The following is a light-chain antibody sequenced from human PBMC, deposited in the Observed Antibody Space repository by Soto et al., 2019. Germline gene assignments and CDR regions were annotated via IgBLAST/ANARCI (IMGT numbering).Light chain of an antibody. V-gene: IGKV3D-20*02. J-gene: IGKJ5*01. CDR2: GAS. Sequence: DIVLTQSPGTLYLSPGERATLSCRASQSVSSGYLAWYQQRPGQAPRLLIYGASTRATGIPDRFSGSGSGTEFTLTISSLQSEDFAVYYCQQRSNWPPITFGQGTRLEI. CDR3: QQRSNWPPIT. CDR1: QSVSSGY.